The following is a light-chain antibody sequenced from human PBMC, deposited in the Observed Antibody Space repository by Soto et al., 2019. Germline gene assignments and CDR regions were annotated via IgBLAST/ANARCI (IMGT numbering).Light chain of an antibody. CDR3: NSYTTSSTYV. CDR1: SSDVGSYNR. CDR2: EVS. V-gene: IGLV2-18*02. J-gene: IGLJ1*01. Sequence: QSALTQPASVSGSPGQSVTISCTGTSSDVGSYNRVSWYQQSPGTAPKLMIYEVSNRPSGVPDRFSVLKPGNTASLTISGLQAEDVADYYCNSYTTSSTYVFGTGTKVTVL.